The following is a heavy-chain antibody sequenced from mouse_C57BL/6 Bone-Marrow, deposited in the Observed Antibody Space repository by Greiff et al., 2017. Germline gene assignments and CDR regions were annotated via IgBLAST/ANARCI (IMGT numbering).Heavy chain of an antibody. J-gene: IGHJ4*01. V-gene: IGHV1-22*01. D-gene: IGHD2-5*01. CDR2: INPNNGGT. CDR1: GYTFTDYN. CDR3: AYYSNYSYAMDY. Sequence: VQPQQSGPELVKPGASVKMSCKASGYTFTDYNMHWVKQSHGKSLEWIGYINPNNGGTSYNQKFKGKATLTVNKSSSTAYMELRSLTSEDSAVYYCAYYSNYSYAMDYWGQGTSVTVSS.